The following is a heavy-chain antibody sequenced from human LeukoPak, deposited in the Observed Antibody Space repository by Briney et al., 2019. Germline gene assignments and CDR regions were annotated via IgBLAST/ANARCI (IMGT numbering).Heavy chain of an antibody. D-gene: IGHD6-13*01. CDR1: GGTFSSYA. V-gene: IGHV1-69*13. CDR3: ARVAAAGYPFDY. CDR2: IIPIFGTA. J-gene: IGHJ4*02. Sequence: SVKVSCKASGGTFSSYAISWVRQAPGQGLEWMGGIIPIFGTANYAQKFQGRVTITADESTSTAYMELSSLRSEDTAVYYCARVAAAGYPFDYWGQGTLVTVSS.